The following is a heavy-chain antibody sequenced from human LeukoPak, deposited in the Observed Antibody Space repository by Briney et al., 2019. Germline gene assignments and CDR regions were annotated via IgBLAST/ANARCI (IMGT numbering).Heavy chain of an antibody. CDR2: INPSGGST. J-gene: IGHJ4*02. CDR3: ARLKDVEMATDY. D-gene: IGHD5-24*01. CDR1: GYTFTSYY. Sequence: ASVKVSCKASGYTFTSYYMHWVRQAPGQGLEWMGIINPSGGSTSYAQKFQGRVTITADKSTSTAYMELSSLRSEDTAVYYCARLKDVEMATDYWGQGTLVTVSS. V-gene: IGHV1-46*01.